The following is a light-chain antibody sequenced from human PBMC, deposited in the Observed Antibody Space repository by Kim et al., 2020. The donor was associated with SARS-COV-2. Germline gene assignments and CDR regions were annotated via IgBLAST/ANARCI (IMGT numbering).Light chain of an antibody. V-gene: IGKV3-11*01. CDR3: QQRYSWPRA. Sequence: EIVLTQSPATLSLSPGERATLSCRASQSITSYLVWYQKKPGQAPRLLIYGATNRATGIPARFSGSGSGTDFTLTISSLEPEDFAVYYCQQRYSWPRAFGQGTKMDIK. CDR2: GAT. CDR1: QSITSY. J-gene: IGKJ1*01.